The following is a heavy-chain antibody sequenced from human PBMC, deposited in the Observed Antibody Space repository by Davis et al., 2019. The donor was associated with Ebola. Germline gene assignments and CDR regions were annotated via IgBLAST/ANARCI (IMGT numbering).Heavy chain of an antibody. J-gene: IGHJ5*02. D-gene: IGHD6-19*01. CDR2: LSWAGGRT. CDR3: ARDIAVAGNWFDP. V-gene: IGHV3-43*01. CDR1: GFNFDDYT. Sequence: GGSLRLFCAASGFNFDDYTMPWVRQGPAKGLEWVSLLSWAGGRTDYVDSVKGRFTISRDNAKNSLYLQMNSLRAEDTAVYYCARDIAVAGNWFDPWGQGTLVTVSS.